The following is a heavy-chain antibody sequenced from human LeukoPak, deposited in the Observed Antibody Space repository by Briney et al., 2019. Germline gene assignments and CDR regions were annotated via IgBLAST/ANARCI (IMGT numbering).Heavy chain of an antibody. CDR1: GGSISSYY. J-gene: IGHJ6*02. D-gene: IGHD1-14*01. V-gene: IGHV4-59*01. CDR3: ARDLGWNQSSDYYYYYGMDV. Sequence: SETLSLTCTVSGGSISSYYWSWIRQPPGKGLEWIGYISSSGSTSYNPSLKSRVTISVDTSKKQFSLKLSSVTAADTAVYYCARDLGWNQSSDYYYYYGMDVWGQGTTVTVSS. CDR2: ISSSGST.